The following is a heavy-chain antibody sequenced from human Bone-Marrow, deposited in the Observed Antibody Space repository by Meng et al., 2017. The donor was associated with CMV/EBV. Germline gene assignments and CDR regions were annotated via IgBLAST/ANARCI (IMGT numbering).Heavy chain of an antibody. V-gene: IGHV4-59*01. CDR3: ARAPTCGSGSHYVRRYYYYGMDV. CDR1: GGSISSYY. CDR2: IYYSGST. D-gene: IGHD3-10*01. Sequence: SETLSLTCTVSGGSISSYYWSWIRQPPGKGLEWIGYIYYSGSTNYNPSLKSRVTISVDTSKNQFSLKLSSVTAADTAVYYCARAPTCGSGSHYVRRYYYYGMDVWGQGTTVTVSS. J-gene: IGHJ6*02.